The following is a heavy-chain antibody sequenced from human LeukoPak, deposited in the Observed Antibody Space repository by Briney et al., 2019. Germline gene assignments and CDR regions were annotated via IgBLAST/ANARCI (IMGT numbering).Heavy chain of an antibody. CDR1: GGTLSSYA. J-gene: IGHJ4*02. CDR2: IIPIFGTA. D-gene: IGHD3-22*01. Sequence: ASVKVSCKASGGTLSSYAISWVRQAPGQGLEWMGGIIPIFGTANHAQKFQGRVTIIRDTSASTAYMELSSLRSEDTAVYYCARGGGPYDSSGYYHLDYWGQGTLVTVSS. CDR3: ARGGGPYDSSGYYHLDY. V-gene: IGHV1-69*05.